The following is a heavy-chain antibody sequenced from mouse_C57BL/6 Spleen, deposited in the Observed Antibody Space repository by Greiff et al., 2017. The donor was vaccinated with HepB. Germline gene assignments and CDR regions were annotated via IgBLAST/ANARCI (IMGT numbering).Heavy chain of an antibody. CDR2: LDPEDGAT. V-gene: IGHV14-2*01. D-gene: IGHD2-1*01. Sequence: VQLQQSGAELVKPGASVKLSCTASGFHFKDYYMPWVTQRPEQGLEWIGRLDPEDGATKYAPKFQGKATITADTSSNTAYLQLSSLTSEDPAVYYGARGLYYGKDARDDWGQGTSVTVSS. CDR1: GFHFKDYY. CDR3: ARGLYYGKDARDD. J-gene: IGHJ4*01.